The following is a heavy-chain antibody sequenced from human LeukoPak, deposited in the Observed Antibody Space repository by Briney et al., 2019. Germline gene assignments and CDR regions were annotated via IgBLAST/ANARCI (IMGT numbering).Heavy chain of an antibody. V-gene: IGHV3-21*01. Sequence: GGSLRLSCAASGFTFSSYSMNWVRQAPGKGLEWVSSISSSSSYIYYADSVKGRFTISRDNAKNSLYLQMNSLRAEDTAVYYCARDNVVVVAATLDAFDIWGQGTMVTASS. CDR3: ARDNVVVVAATLDAFDI. D-gene: IGHD2-15*01. CDR1: GFTFSSYS. CDR2: ISSSSSYI. J-gene: IGHJ3*02.